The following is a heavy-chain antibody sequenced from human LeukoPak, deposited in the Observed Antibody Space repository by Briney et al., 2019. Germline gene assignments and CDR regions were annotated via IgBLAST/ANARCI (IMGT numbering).Heavy chain of an antibody. Sequence: GGSLRLSCAASGFTFSSYAMSWVRQAPGKGLEWVSAISSNGAGTYYADSVKGRFTISRDNSKNTLYLQMNSLRAEDTAVYCCAKDVCSSTSCDVGSWGQGTLVTVSS. D-gene: IGHD2-2*01. CDR3: AKDVCSSTSCDVGS. J-gene: IGHJ5*02. CDR2: ISSNGAGT. V-gene: IGHV3-23*01. CDR1: GFTFSSYA.